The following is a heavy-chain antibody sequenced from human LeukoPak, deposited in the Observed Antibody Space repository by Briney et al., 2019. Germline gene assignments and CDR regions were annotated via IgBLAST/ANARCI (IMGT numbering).Heavy chain of an antibody. CDR1: GGSISSYY. Sequence: SETLSLTCTVSGGSISSYYWSWIRQPAGKGLEWIGRIYTSGSTNYNPSLKSRVTMSVDTSKNQFSLKLSSVTAVDTAVYYCARDGGYDILTGYYTGYFDYWGQGTLVTVSS. CDR2: IYTSGST. CDR3: ARDGGYDILTGYYTGYFDY. D-gene: IGHD3-9*01. J-gene: IGHJ4*02. V-gene: IGHV4-4*07.